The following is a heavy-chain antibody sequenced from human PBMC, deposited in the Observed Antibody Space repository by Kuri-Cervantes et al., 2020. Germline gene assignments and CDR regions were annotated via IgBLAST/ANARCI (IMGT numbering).Heavy chain of an antibody. CDR3: ARDLRQQLFLGAFDI. J-gene: IGHJ3*02. Sequence: SVKVSCKASGGTFSSYAISWVRQAPGQGLEWMGGIIPIFGTANYAQKFQGRVTITADESTSTAYMELSSLRSDDTAVYYCARDLRQQLFLGAFDIWGQGTMVTVSS. V-gene: IGHV1-69*13. CDR1: GGTFSSYA. CDR2: IIPIFGTA. D-gene: IGHD6-6*01.